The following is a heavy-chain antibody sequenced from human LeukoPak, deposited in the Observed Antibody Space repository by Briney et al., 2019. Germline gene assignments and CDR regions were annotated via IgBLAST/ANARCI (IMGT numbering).Heavy chain of an antibody. CDR3: ARDCTSSIAARGDY. Sequence: ASVKVSCKASGYTFTSYGISWVRQAPGQGLEWMGRISAYNGNTNYAQKLQGRVTMTTDTSTSTAYMELRSLRSDDTAVYYCARDCTSSIAARGDYWGQGTLVTVSS. CDR1: GYTFTSYG. CDR2: ISAYNGNT. D-gene: IGHD6-6*01. J-gene: IGHJ4*02. V-gene: IGHV1-18*01.